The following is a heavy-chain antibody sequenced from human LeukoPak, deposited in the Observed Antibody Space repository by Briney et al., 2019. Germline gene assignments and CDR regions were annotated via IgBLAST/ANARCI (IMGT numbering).Heavy chain of an antibody. CDR2: INHSGST. J-gene: IGHJ4*02. D-gene: IGHD4-17*01. V-gene: IGHV4-34*01. CDR1: GGSFSGYY. CDR3: ARWGHYGPLGY. Sequence: PSETLSLPCAVYGGSFSGYYWSWIRQPPGKGLEWIGEINHSGSTNYNTSLKSRVTISVDTSKNQFSLKLSSVTAADTAVYYCARWGHYGPLGYWGQGTLVTVSS.